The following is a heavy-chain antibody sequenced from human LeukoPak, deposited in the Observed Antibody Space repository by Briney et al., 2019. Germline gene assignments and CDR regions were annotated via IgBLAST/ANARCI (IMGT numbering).Heavy chain of an antibody. CDR3: AKGARIAVAVLDY. CDR1: GFTFSSYA. Sequence: PGGSLRLSCAASGFTFSSYAMSWVRQAPGKGLEWVPAISGSGGSTYYADSVKGRFNISRDNSKNTLYLQMNSLRAEDTAVYYCAKGARIAVAVLDYWGQGTLVTVSS. D-gene: IGHD6-19*01. J-gene: IGHJ4*02. CDR2: ISGSGGST. V-gene: IGHV3-23*01.